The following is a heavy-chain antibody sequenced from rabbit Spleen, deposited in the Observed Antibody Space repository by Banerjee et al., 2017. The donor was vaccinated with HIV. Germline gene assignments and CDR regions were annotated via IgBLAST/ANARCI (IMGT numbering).Heavy chain of an antibody. J-gene: IGHJ4*01. D-gene: IGHD3-1*01. CDR1: GFSFSDREV. CDR3: ARDLPGVVGWNFNL. Sequence: QSLEESGGDLVKPGASLTLTCSASGFSFSDREVMCWVRQAPGKGLQWIACINAYTAKPVYATWAKGRFTISRTSSTTVTLQMTSLTAADTATYFCARDLPGVVGWNFNLWGPGTLVTVS. CDR2: INAYTAKP. V-gene: IGHV1S40*01.